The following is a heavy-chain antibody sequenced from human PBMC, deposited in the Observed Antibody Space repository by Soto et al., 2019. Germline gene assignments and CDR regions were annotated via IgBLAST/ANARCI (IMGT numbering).Heavy chain of an antibody. CDR3: AKYSTSGPSRFFDL. CDR2: IGAGSDGI. Sequence: LRLSCAASGFTFSIYAVAWIRQTPGKGLEWVSVIGAGSDGIQYVDSVKGRFSISRDNSKNTLYLHMNSLRAEDTAIYYCAKYSTSGPSRFFDLWGHGTLVTVSS. D-gene: IGHD5-12*01. CDR1: GFTFSIYA. J-gene: IGHJ4*01. V-gene: IGHV3-23*01.